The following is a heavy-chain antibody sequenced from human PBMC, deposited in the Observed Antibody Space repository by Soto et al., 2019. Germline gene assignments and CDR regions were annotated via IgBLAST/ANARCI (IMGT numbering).Heavy chain of an antibody. V-gene: IGHV3-21*01. CDR2: ISTTSTYI. CDR3: AKEGCSSTSCVAFLDV. Sequence: PGGSLRLSCAASGFTFSGDAMNWVRQATGKGLEWVSSISTTSTYIYYADSVKGRFTISRDNSKDTVYLQMNSLRAEDTAVYYCAKEGCSSTSCVAFLDVWGRGTTVTVSS. D-gene: IGHD2-2*01. J-gene: IGHJ6*02. CDR1: GFTFSGDA.